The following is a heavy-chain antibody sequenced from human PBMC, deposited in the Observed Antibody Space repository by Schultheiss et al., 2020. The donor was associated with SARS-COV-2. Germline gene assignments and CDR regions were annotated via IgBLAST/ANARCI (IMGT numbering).Heavy chain of an antibody. V-gene: IGHV4-61*02. Sequence: SETLSLTCTVSGGSISSGSYYWGWIRQPAGKGLEWIGRIYTSGSTDYNPSLKSRVTISVDTSKNQFSLKLNSVTAADTAVYYCGRSGGTARNYYYFMDVWGKGTTVTVSS. CDR3: GRSGGTARNYYYFMDV. D-gene: IGHD6-6*01. CDR1: GGSISSGSYY. CDR2: IYTSGST. J-gene: IGHJ6*03.